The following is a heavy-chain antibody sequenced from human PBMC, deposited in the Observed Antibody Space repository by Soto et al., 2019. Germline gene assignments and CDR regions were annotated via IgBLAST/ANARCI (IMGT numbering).Heavy chain of an antibody. Sequence: GASVKVSCKASGGTFSSYTISWVRQAPGQGLEWMGMFIPILGIANYAQKFQGIVTITAYKSTSTAYMELSSLRSEDTAVYYCARDMITMIVVVPGAFDIWGQGTMVTVSS. CDR3: ARDMITMIVVVPGAFDI. D-gene: IGHD3-22*01. CDR1: GGTFSSYT. V-gene: IGHV1-69*04. CDR2: FIPILGIA. J-gene: IGHJ3*02.